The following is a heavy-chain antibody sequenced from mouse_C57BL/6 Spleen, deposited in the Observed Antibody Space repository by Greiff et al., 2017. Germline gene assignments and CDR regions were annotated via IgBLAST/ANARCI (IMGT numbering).Heavy chain of an antibody. Sequence: QVQLQQPGTELVKPGASVKLSCKASGYTFTSYWMHWVKQRPGQGLEWIGNINPSNGGTNYNEKFKSKATLTVDKSSSTAYMQLSSLTSEDSAVXYCAREITTVVATDARDYWGQGTSVTVSS. D-gene: IGHD1-1*01. CDR2: INPSNGGT. CDR1: GYTFTSYW. CDR3: AREITTVVATDARDY. J-gene: IGHJ4*01. V-gene: IGHV1-53*01.